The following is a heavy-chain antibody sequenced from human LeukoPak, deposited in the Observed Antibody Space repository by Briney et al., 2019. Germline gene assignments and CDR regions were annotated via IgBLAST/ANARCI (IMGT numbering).Heavy chain of an antibody. J-gene: IGHJ4*02. CDR2: INPNSGGT. V-gene: IGHV1-2*02. D-gene: IGHD6-19*01. CDR3: ARDLSGWYPYDY. CDR1: GFTFTAYH. Sequence: ASVKVSCKASGFTFTAYHMHWVRQAPGQGLEWMGWINPNSGGTNYAQKFQGRVTMTRDTSISTAYMELSRLRSDDTAVYYCARDLSGWYPYDYWGQGTLVTVSS.